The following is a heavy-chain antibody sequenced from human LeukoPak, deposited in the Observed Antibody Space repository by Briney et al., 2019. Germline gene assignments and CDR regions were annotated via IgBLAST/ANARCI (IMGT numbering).Heavy chain of an antibody. CDR3: ARGWGGTYSLDY. J-gene: IGHJ4*02. D-gene: IGHD1-26*01. Sequence: GGSRRPACAASGSKFDDYGMSWVRQTPGKGLEWVSGINYNGDIIHYADSVQGRFTISRDNAKNSLSLQMSSLRAEDTALYYCARGWGGTYSLDYWGQGTPVTVTS. CDR2: INYNGDII. CDR1: GSKFDDYG. V-gene: IGHV3-20*04.